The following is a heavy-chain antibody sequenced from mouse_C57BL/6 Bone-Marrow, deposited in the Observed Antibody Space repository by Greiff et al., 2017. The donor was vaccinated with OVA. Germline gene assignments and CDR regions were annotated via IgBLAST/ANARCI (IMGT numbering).Heavy chain of an antibody. J-gene: IGHJ2*01. CDR2: ISYDGSN. V-gene: IGHV3-6*01. CDR1: GYSITSGYY. Sequence: ESGPGLVKPSQSLSLTCSVTGYSITSGYYWNWIRQFPGNKLEWMGYISYDGSNNYNPSLKNRISITRDTSKNQFFLKLNSVTTEDTATYYCARDRGRYYYFDYWGQGTTLTVSS. D-gene: IGHD1-1*01. CDR3: ARDRGRYYYFDY.